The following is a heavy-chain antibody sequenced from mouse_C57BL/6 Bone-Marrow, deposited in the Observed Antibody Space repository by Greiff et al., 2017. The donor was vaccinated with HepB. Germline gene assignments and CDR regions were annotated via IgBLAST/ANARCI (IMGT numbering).Heavy chain of an antibody. CDR1: GYSITSGYY. V-gene: IGHV3-6*01. Sequence: EVKLQESGPGLVKPSQSLSLTCSVTGYSITSGYYWNWIRQFPGNKLEWMGYISYDGSNNYNPSLKNRISITRDTSKNQFFLKLNSVTTEDTATYYCARGGYGSFYWYFDVWGTGTTVTVSS. CDR2: ISYDGSN. CDR3: ARGGYGSFYWYFDV. D-gene: IGHD1-1*01. J-gene: IGHJ1*03.